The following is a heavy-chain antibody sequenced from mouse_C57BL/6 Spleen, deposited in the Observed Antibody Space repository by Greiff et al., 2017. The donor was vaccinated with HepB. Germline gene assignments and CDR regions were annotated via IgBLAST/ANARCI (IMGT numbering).Heavy chain of an antibody. D-gene: IGHD3-1*01. V-gene: IGHV1-62-2*01. J-gene: IGHJ3*01. CDR2: FYPGSGSI. Sequence: VKLMESGAELVKPGASVKLSCKASGYTFTEYTIHWVKQRAGQGLEWIGWFYPGSGSIKYNEKFKDKATLTADKSSSTVYMELSRLTSEDSAVYFCARHEEGGSWFAYWGQGTLVTVSA. CDR1: GYTFTEYT. CDR3: ARHEEGGSWFAY.